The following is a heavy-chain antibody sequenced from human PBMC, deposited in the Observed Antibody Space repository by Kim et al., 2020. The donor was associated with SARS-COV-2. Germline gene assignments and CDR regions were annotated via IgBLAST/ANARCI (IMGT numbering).Heavy chain of an antibody. CDR2: ISWNSGSI. Sequence: GGSLRLSCAASGFTFDDYAMHWVRQAPGKGLEWVSGISWNSGSIGYADSVKGRFTISRDNAKNSLYLQMNSLRAEDTALYYCAARRGVRGVYLYPHYYYGMDVWGQGTTVTVSS. J-gene: IGHJ6*02. D-gene: IGHD3-10*01. CDR3: AARRGVRGVYLYPHYYYGMDV. CDR1: GFTFDDYA. V-gene: IGHV3-9*01.